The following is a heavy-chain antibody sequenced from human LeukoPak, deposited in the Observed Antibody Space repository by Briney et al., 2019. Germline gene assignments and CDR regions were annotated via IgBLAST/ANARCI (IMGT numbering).Heavy chain of an antibody. J-gene: IGHJ6*02. CDR1: GGSISSYY. V-gene: IGHV4-59*08. Sequence: SETLSLTCTVSGGSISSYYWSWIRQPPGKGLEWIGFIYYSGSTNYNPSLKSRVTISVDTSKNQFSLKLSSVTAADTAVYYCARHVPYYGMDVWGQGTTVTVSS. CDR3: ARHVPYYGMDV. CDR2: IYYSGST.